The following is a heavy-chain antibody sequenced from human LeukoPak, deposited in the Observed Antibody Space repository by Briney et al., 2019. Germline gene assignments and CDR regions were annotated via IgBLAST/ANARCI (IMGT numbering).Heavy chain of an antibody. D-gene: IGHD6-19*01. Sequence: PPQTLSLTCAVYGGSFGGYYWSWIRQPPGKGLEWIGEINHSGSTNYNPSLKSRVTISGDTSKNQFSLNLSSVTAADTAVYYCARGRRRSSGWSFDYWGQGTLVTVSS. CDR1: GGSFGGYY. V-gene: IGHV4-34*01. CDR2: INHSGST. J-gene: IGHJ4*02. CDR3: ARGRRRSSGWSFDY.